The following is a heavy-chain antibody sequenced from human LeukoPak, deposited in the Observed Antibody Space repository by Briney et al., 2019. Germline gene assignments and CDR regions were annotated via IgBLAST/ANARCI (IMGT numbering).Heavy chain of an antibody. CDR1: GNYW. J-gene: IGHJ4*02. CDR2: INSDGSWT. V-gene: IGHV3-74*01. D-gene: IGHD2/OR15-2a*01. Sequence: GSLRLSXAASGNYWMHWVRQVPGKGLVWVSHINSDGSWTSYADSVKGRFTISKDNAKNTVYLQMNSLRAEDTAVYYCVSFYETYWGRGTLVTVSS. CDR3: VSFYETY.